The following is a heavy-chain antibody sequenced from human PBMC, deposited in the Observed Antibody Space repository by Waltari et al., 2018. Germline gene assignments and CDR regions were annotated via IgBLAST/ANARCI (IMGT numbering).Heavy chain of an antibody. V-gene: IGHV4-59*01. Sequence: HVQLQESGPGLVKPSGTLSLTCTVSGGSISSYYWSWIRQPPGKGLEWIGYIDYSGSTNSNPSPKRRFTRSVDTSTNQFSLKLSSVTTADTAVYYCACVTTDRPTVTTFYFDYWGQGTLVTVSS. CDR3: ACVTTDRPTVTTFYFDY. CDR2: IDYSGST. D-gene: IGHD4-17*01. J-gene: IGHJ4*02. CDR1: GGSISSYY.